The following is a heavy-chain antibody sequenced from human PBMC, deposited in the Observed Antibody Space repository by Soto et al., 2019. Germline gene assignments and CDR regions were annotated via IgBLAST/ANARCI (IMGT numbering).Heavy chain of an antibody. V-gene: IGHV4-39*01. CDR1: GGSISSSSYY. CDR2: IYYSGST. J-gene: IGHJ6*02. Sequence: PSETLSLTCTVSGGSISSSSYYWGWIRQPPGKGLEWIGSIYYSGSTYYNPSLKSRVTISVDTSKNQFSLKLSSVTAADTAVYYCARRGEDYYSGMDVWGQGTTVTVSS. CDR3: ARRGEDYYSGMDV.